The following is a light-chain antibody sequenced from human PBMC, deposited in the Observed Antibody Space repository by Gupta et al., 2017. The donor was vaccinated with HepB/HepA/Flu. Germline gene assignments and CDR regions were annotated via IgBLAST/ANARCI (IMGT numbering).Light chain of an antibody. CDR3: RQECSSPFT. V-gene: IGKV3-20*01. J-gene: IGKJ2*01. CDR1: QSISSNY. CDR2: ITS. Sequence: IVLTQSPGTLSLSPGERATLSGRASQSISSNYLAWYQQRPGQAPRLLIYITSDSATGVPDRFSGCGSGTDFTLSIIRLEPEDFAVYYCRQECSSPFTFGQGTKLEIK.